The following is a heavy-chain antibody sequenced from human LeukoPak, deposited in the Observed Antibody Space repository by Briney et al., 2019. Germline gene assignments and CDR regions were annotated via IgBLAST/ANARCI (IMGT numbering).Heavy chain of an antibody. CDR2: VNHSGGT. CDR3: ARLVNYGTGNWYFDL. Sequence: SETLSLTCAVYGGSFSGYSWNWIRQPPVKGLEWIGEVNHSGGTNYNPSLKSRVTISVDTSKKQFSLKLSSVTAADTAVYYCARLVNYGTGNWYFDLWGRGTLVTVSS. V-gene: IGHV4-34*01. D-gene: IGHD4-17*01. CDR1: GGSFSGYS. J-gene: IGHJ2*01.